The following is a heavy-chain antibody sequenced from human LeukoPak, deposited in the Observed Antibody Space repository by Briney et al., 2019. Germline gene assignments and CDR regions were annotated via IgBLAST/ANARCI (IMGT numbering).Heavy chain of an antibody. CDR3: AKDLMPRKRESWNRIPAAGPQPPDY. J-gene: IGHJ4*02. V-gene: IGHV3-30*02. CDR2: IRYDGTMK. Sequence: PGGSLRLSCAASRFTFSSYGMHSVRQAPGTPLEGVSFIRYDGTMKYYAKTVNARFTIPRDNSKNTMYLQRNSARPEDTAVYYCAKDLMPRKRESWNRIPAAGPQPPDYWGQGTLVTVSS. CDR1: RFTFSSYG. D-gene: IGHD6-13*01.